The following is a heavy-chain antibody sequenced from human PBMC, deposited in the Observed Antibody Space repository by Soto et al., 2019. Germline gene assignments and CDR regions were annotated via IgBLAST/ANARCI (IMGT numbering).Heavy chain of an antibody. CDR2: ISYDGSNK. CDR3: AKGSSWYRGFDYYYGMDV. Sequence: GGSLRLSCAASGFTFSSYGMHWVRQAPGKGLEWVAVISYDGSNKYYADSVKGRFTISRDNSKNTLYLQMNSLRAEDTAVYYCAKGSSWYRGFDYYYGMDVWGQGTTVTVSS. V-gene: IGHV3-30*18. CDR1: GFTFSSYG. J-gene: IGHJ6*02. D-gene: IGHD6-13*01.